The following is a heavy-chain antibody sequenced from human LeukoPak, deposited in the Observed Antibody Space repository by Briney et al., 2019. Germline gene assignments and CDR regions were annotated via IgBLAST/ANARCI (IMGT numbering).Heavy chain of an antibody. CDR1: GFTFDDYG. CDR3: ARDLTPPFYDSGSYFLKSPEGY. D-gene: IGHD3-10*01. Sequence: PGGSLRLSCAASGFTFDDYGMSWVRQAPGKGQEWVSGINWNGGSTGYADSVKGRFTISRDNTKNSLYLQMNSLRVEDTALYYCARDLTPPFYDSGSYFLKSPEGYWGQGTLVTVSS. CDR2: INWNGGST. V-gene: IGHV3-20*04. J-gene: IGHJ4*02.